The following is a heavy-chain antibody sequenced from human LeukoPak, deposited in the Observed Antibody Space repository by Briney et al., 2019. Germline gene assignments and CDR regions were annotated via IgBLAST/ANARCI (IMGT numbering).Heavy chain of an antibody. CDR1: GFSFSSYA. V-gene: IGHV3-30*04. Sequence: GGSLRLSCAASTASGFSFSSYAMNWVRQAPGKGLEWVALISYDGSNKYYTDSVKGRFTISRDNSKNTLYRQMNSLRPDDTAVYYCARAQYSSGWYDVAFDIWGQGTMVTVSS. CDR3: ARAQYSSGWYDVAFDI. CDR2: ISYDGSNK. J-gene: IGHJ3*02. D-gene: IGHD6-19*01.